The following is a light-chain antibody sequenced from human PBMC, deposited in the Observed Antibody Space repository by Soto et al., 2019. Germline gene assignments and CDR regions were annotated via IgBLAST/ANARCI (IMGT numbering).Light chain of an antibody. CDR2: GAS. V-gene: IGKV3-20*01. CDR1: QNIGTN. CDR3: QQYESSPFT. J-gene: IGKJ2*01. Sequence: VLTQSQDTLSLSPGERATLSCRASQNIGTNLAWYRLKRGQAPRLLLSGASERATGVPDRFRGTGSGTDFTLIVNGLETEDFAVYFCQQYESSPFTFGQGASLEI.